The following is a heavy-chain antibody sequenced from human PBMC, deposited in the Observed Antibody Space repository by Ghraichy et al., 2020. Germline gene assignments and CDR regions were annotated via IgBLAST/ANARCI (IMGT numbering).Heavy chain of an antibody. CDR3: AQARVTPNGVWFDP. Sequence: SETLSLTCTVSGGSISSYYWSWIRQPAGKGLEWIGRIYTSGSTNYNPSLKSRVTMSVDTSKNQFSLKLSSVTAADTAVYYCAQARVTPNGVWFDPWGQGTLVTVSS. CDR1: GGSISSYY. CDR2: IYTSGST. D-gene: IGHD2-21*02. J-gene: IGHJ5*02. V-gene: IGHV4-4*07.